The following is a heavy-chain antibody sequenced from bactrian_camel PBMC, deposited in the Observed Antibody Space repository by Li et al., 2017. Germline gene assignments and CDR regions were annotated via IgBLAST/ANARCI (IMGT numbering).Heavy chain of an antibody. J-gene: IGHJ6*01. Sequence: HVQLVESGGGSVQAGGSLRLSCAASGYTWTTYCMGWFRQAPGKEREGIATINNTGTTRYRDSVKGRFTSSRDNAENTLYLEMNNLAPEDSAVYYCAADTKRWLCSWFRSDFAYWGQGTQVTVSS. CDR1: GYTWTTYC. V-gene: IGHV3S26*01. D-gene: IGHD2*01. CDR3: AADTKRWLCSWFRSDFAY. CDR2: INNTGTT.